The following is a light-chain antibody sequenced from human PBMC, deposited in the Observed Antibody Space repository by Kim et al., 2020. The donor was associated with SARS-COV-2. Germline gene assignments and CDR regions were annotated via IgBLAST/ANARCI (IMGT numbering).Light chain of an antibody. V-gene: IGKV3-15*01. CDR1: QSVSSD. Sequence: SPGERATLSCRASQSVSSDLAWYQQKPGRAPSLLIYGASTRATGIPARFSGSGSGTEFTLTISSLQSEDFAVYYCQQYNNWPPGTFGGGTKVDIK. CDR3: QQYNNWPPGT. CDR2: GAS. J-gene: IGKJ4*01.